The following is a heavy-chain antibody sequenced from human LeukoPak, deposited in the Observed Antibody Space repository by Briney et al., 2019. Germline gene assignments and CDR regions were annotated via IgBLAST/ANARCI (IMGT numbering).Heavy chain of an antibody. Sequence: ASVKVSCKASGYTFTSYDINWVRQAPGQGLEWMGWISAYNGNTNYAQKLQGRVTMTTDTSTSTAYMELRSLRSDDTAVYYCARDRKGIAVAGTNFDYWGQGTLVTVSS. CDR2: ISAYNGNT. V-gene: IGHV1-18*01. J-gene: IGHJ4*02. CDR1: GYTFTSYD. D-gene: IGHD6-19*01. CDR3: ARDRKGIAVAGTNFDY.